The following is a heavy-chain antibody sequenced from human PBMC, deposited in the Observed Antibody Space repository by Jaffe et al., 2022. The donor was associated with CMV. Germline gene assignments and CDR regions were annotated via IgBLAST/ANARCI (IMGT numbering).Heavy chain of an antibody. CDR1: GGSISSSSYY. CDR2: IYYSGST. D-gene: IGHD6-13*01. Sequence: QLQLQESGPGLVKPSETLSLTCTVSGGSISSSSYYWGWIRQPPGKGLEWIGSIYYSGSTYYNPSLKSRVTISVDTSKNQFSLKLSSVTAADTAVYYCARQSSSWEGYYYYYYMDVWGKGTTVTVSS. CDR3: ARQSSSWEGYYYYYYMDV. J-gene: IGHJ6*03. V-gene: IGHV4-39*01.